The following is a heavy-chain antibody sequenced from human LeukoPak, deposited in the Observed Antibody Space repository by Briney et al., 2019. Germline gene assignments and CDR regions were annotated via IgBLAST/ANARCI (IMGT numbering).Heavy chain of an antibody. J-gene: IGHJ4*02. CDR2: INHNGNVN. D-gene: IGHD3-22*01. V-gene: IGHV3-7*03. CDR1: GFTFSSYW. Sequence: GGSLRLSCAASGFTFSSYWMNWARQAPGKGLEWVASINHNGNVNYYVDSVKGRFTISRDNAKNSLYLQMNSLRADDTAVYFCARGEYYYDGGYWGQGTLVTVSS. CDR3: ARGEYYYDGGY.